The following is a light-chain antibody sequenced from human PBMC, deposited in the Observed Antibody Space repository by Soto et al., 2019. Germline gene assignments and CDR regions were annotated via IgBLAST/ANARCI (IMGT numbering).Light chain of an antibody. J-gene: IGKJ2*01. V-gene: IGKV3-20*01. Sequence: IVLTQPPGTLSLSPGERATLSCRASQSVNNNYLAWYQQKPGQAPRLLIYGASSRATGIPDRFSGSGSGTDFTLTISRLEPEDFAVYYCEQYDSSQYSLGQGTKLEIK. CDR3: EQYDSSQYS. CDR2: GAS. CDR1: QSVNNNY.